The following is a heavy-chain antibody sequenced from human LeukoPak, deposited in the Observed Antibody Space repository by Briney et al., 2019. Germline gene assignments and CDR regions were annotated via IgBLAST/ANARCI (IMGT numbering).Heavy chain of an antibody. CDR1: GFTFSSYE. V-gene: IGHV3-48*03. CDR3: ARGPRGYSYGLGYY. Sequence: EGSLTLSCAASGFTFSSYEMNWVRQAPGKGLEWVSYISSSGSTIYYADSVKGRFTISRDNAKNSLYLQMNSLRAEDTAVYYCARGPRGYSYGLGYYWGQGTLVTVSS. CDR2: ISSSGSTI. J-gene: IGHJ4*02. D-gene: IGHD5-18*01.